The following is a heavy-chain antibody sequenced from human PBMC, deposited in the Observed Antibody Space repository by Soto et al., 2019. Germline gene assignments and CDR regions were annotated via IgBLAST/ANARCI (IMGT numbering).Heavy chain of an antibody. J-gene: IGHJ4*02. V-gene: IGHV1-3*01. CDR3: ARGIWTMARGAYYSDY. D-gene: IGHD3-10*01. CDR2: INAGNGHT. Sequence: ASVKVSCKASGYTFTNYAMQWVRQAPGQRLEWMGWINAGNGHTKYSQNFQGRVTITRDTSASTAYMELSSLISEDAAVYYCARGIWTMARGAYYSDYWGQGTLVTVSS. CDR1: GYTFTNYA.